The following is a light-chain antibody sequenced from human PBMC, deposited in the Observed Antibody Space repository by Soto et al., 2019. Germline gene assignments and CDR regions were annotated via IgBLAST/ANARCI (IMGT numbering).Light chain of an antibody. CDR1: QGISSL. CDR3: HQANSFPLT. Sequence: DIQMTQSPSSVSASVGARVTITCRASQGISSLLAWYQQKPGKAPNLLIHTASNLQSGVPSRFSGSGSGTDFTLTISSLQPEDFATYYCHQANSFPLTFGGGTKVEIK. V-gene: IGKV1-12*01. J-gene: IGKJ4*01. CDR2: TAS.